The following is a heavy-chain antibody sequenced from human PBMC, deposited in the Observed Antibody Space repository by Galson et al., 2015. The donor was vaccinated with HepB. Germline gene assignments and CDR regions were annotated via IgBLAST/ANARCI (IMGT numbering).Heavy chain of an antibody. V-gene: IGHV3-48*04. CDR1: GFTFSSYS. CDR3: ARVPYSYGSFDY. Sequence: SLRLSCAASGFTFSSYSMNWVRQAPGKGLEWASYSSSSSSTIYYADSVKGRFTISRDNAKNSLYLQMNSLRAEDTAVYYCARVPYSYGSFDYWGQGTLVTVSS. D-gene: IGHD5-18*01. J-gene: IGHJ4*02. CDR2: SSSSSSTI.